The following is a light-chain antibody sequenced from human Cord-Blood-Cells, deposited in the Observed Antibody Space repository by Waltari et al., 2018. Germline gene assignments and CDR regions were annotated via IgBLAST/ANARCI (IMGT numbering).Light chain of an antibody. V-gene: IGKV1-39*01. CDR2: AAS. J-gene: IGKJ1*01. Sequence: DIQMTQSPSSLSASVGDRVTITCRASQSISSYLNWYQQKPGKAPKLLIYAASSLQSGVPSRFSGSGSGTDFTRTISSLQPEDFATYYCQQSYSTPPTFGQGTKVESK. CDR3: QQSYSTPPT. CDR1: QSISSY.